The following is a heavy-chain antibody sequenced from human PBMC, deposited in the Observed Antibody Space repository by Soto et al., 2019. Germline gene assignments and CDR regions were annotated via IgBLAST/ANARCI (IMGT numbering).Heavy chain of an antibody. CDR3: ARDIGIAARPGFDY. J-gene: IGHJ4*02. D-gene: IGHD6-6*01. Sequence: SVKVSCKASGGTFSSYAISWVRQAPGQGLEWMGGIIPIFGTANYAQKFQGRVTITADESTSTAYMELSSLRSEDTAVYYCARDIGIAARPGFDYWGQGTLVTVSS. CDR1: GGTFSSYA. CDR2: IIPIFGTA. V-gene: IGHV1-69*13.